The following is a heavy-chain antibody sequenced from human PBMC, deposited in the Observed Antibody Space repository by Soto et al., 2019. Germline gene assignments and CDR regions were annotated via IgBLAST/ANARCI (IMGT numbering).Heavy chain of an antibody. D-gene: IGHD6-13*01. CDR2: IYYSGST. Sequence: SETLSLTCTVSGGSISSYYWSWIRQPPGKGLEWIGYIYYSGSTNYNPSLKSRVTISVDTSKNQFSLKLSSVTAADTAVYYCARVSVREQLVLWFDPWGQGTLVTVSS. CDR3: ARVSVREQLVLWFDP. CDR1: GGSISSYY. V-gene: IGHV4-59*01. J-gene: IGHJ5*02.